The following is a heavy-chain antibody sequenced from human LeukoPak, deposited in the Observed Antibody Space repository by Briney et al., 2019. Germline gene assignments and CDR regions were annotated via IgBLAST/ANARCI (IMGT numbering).Heavy chain of an antibody. J-gene: IGHJ3*02. CDR2: IYSGGNT. V-gene: IGHV3-53*01. CDR3: ARDPYDTVAYGAFDI. D-gene: IGHD3-22*01. CDR1: GFTVSTNY. Sequence: GGSLRLSCAASGFTVSTNYMTWVRQAPGKGLEWVSVIYSGGNTYYADSVKGRFTISRDNARNSLSLQMNSLRVEDTAVYYCARDPYDTVAYGAFDIWGQGTVVTVSS.